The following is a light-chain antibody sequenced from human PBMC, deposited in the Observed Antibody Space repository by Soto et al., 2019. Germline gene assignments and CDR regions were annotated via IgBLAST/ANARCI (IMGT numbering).Light chain of an antibody. V-gene: IGLV2-14*01. Sequence: QSALTQPASVSGSPGQSITISCTGTSSDVGTYNFVSWYQQHPGKAPKLMIYDVSNRPSGVSNRFSGSKSGNTASLTISGLQAEDEADDYCSSYTGSTPLVLFGGGTKVTVL. CDR1: SSDVGTYNF. CDR3: SSYTGSTPLVL. J-gene: IGLJ2*01. CDR2: DVS.